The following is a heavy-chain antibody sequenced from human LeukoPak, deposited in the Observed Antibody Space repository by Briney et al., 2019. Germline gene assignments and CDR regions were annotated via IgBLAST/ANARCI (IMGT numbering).Heavy chain of an antibody. D-gene: IGHD3-22*01. Sequence: GRSLRLSCAASGFTFSSYAMHRVRQAPGKGLEWVAVISYDGSIKYYADSVKGRFTVSRDDSKNTLNLQMNSLRAEDTALYYCAKDVNSSGYYLGFDYWGQGTLVTVSS. CDR3: AKDVNSSGYYLGFDY. CDR1: GFTFSSYA. J-gene: IGHJ4*02. V-gene: IGHV3-30-3*01. CDR2: ISYDGSIK.